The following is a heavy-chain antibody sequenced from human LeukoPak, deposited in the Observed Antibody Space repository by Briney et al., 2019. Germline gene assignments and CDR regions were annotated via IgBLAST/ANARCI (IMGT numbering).Heavy chain of an antibody. CDR1: GYTFTSYD. J-gene: IGHJ5*02. Sequence: ASVKVSCKASGYTFTSYDINWVRQATGQGLEWMGWMNPKSGNTGYAQKFQGRVTITRNTSISTAYMELSSLRSEDTAVYYCARETCSSTSCEFDPWGQGTLVTVSS. CDR2: MNPKSGNT. D-gene: IGHD2-2*01. V-gene: IGHV1-8*03. CDR3: ARETCSSTSCEFDP.